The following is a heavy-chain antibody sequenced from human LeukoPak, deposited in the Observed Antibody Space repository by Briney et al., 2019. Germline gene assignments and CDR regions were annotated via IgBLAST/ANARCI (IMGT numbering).Heavy chain of an antibody. J-gene: IGHJ4*02. D-gene: IGHD5-12*01. CDR3: AKQIVATILLDY. Sequence: GGSLRLSCAASGFTFSSYGMHWVRQAPGKGLEWVAVISYDGSNKYYTDSVKGRFTISRDNSKNTLYLQMNSLRAEDTAVYYCAKQIVATILLDYWGQGTLVTVSS. CDR2: ISYDGSNK. CDR1: GFTFSSYG. V-gene: IGHV3-30*18.